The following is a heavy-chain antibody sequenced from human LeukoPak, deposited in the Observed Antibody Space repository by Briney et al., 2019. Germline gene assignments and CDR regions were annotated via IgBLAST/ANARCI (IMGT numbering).Heavy chain of an antibody. Sequence: HSETLSLTCAVYGGSFSGYYWSWIRQPPGKGLEWIGKINHSGSTNYNPALKSRITISVDTSKNQFSLKLSSVTAADTAVYYCARDSKSSGWYGDWFDPWGQGTLVTVSS. D-gene: IGHD6-19*01. CDR1: GGSFSGYY. CDR3: ARDSKSSGWYGDWFDP. J-gene: IGHJ5*02. V-gene: IGHV4-34*01. CDR2: INHSGST.